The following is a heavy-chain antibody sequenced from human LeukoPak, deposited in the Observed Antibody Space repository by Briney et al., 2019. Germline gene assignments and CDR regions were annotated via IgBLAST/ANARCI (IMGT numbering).Heavy chain of an antibody. J-gene: IGHJ4*02. CDR2: INHSGST. CDR3: ARGGGTFNFDY. V-gene: IGHV4-34*01. CDR1: GGSFSGYY. Sequence: SETLSLTCAVYGGSFSGYYWSWIRQPPGKGLEWIGEINHSGSTNYNPSLKSRVTISVDTSENQFSLKLSSVTAADTAVYYCARGGGTFNFDYWGQGTLVTVSS. D-gene: IGHD1-14*01.